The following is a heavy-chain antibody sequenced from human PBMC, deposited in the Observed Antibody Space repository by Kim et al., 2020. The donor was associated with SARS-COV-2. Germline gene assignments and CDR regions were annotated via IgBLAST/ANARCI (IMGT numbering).Heavy chain of an antibody. J-gene: IGHJ4*02. V-gene: IGHV1-3*01. CDR1: GYTFTDYT. CDR3: VRGLQGFDY. CDR2: IYAGSGCT. Sequence: ASVKVSCKASGYTFTDYTLQWVRQAPGQRPEWMGWIYAGSGCTKYSQKFQDRVTITTDTSASTADMDLTSLRSEDTAVYYCVRGLQGFDYWGQGTLVTVSS. D-gene: IGHD3-10*01.